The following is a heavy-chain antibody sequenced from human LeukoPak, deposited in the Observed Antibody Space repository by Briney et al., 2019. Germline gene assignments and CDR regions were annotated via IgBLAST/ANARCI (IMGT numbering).Heavy chain of an antibody. CDR2: IYSGGST. J-gene: IGHJ6*02. D-gene: IGHD1-26*01. V-gene: IGHV3-66*01. CDR3: EREIVGATTPTTYYYGMDV. CDR1: GFTVSSNY. Sequence: GGSLRLSCAASGFTVSSNYMSCVRQAPGKGLEWVSVIYSGGSTYYADSVKGRLTISRDNSKNTLYLQMNSLRAEDTAVYYCEREIVGATTPTTYYYGMDVWGQGTTVTVSS.